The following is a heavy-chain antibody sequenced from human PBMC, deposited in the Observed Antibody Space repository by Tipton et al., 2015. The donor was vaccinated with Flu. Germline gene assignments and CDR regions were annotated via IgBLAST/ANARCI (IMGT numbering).Heavy chain of an antibody. CDR1: GGSFSGYA. CDR3: ARDTYSPGYGSPLYFDY. J-gene: IGHJ4*02. CDR2: IIPISATA. D-gene: IGHD5-18*01. V-gene: IGHV1-69*15. Sequence: QSGAEVKKPGSSVKVSCKASGGSFSGYAISWVRQAPGQGLEWMGRIIPISATASYAQKFQGRVTITADESTSSAYMELNSLRSEDTAVYYCARDTYSPGYGSPLYFDYWGKGTLATVSS.